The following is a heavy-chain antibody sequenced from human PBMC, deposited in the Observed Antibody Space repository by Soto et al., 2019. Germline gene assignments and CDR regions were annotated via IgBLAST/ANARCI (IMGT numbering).Heavy chain of an antibody. D-gene: IGHD3-9*01. Sequence: SETLSLTCTVSGGSISSYYWSWIRQPPGKGLEWIGYIYYSGSTNYNPSLKSRVTISVDTSKTQFSLKLSSVTAADTAVYYCAGCSDILTHGRFDPWGQGTLVTVSS. J-gene: IGHJ5*02. V-gene: IGHV4-59*01. CDR2: IYYSGST. CDR3: AGCSDILTHGRFDP. CDR1: GGSISSYY.